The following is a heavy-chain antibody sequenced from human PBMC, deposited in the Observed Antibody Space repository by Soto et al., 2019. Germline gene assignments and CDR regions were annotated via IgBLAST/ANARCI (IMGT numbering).Heavy chain of an antibody. CDR1: GGSFSGYY. J-gene: IGHJ4*02. V-gene: IGHV4-34*01. CDR2: INHSGST. D-gene: IGHD3-3*01. CDR3: ARGVNITIFGVVTFDY. Sequence: QVQLQQWGAGLLKPSETLSLTCAVYGGSFSGYYWSWIRQPPGKGLAWIGAINHSGSTNYNPSLKSRVTISVDTSKNQFSLKLSSVTAADTAVYYCARGVNITIFGVVTFDYWGQGTLVTVS.